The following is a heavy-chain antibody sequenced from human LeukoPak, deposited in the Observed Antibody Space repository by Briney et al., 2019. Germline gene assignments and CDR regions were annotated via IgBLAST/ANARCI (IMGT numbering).Heavy chain of an antibody. D-gene: IGHD2-15*01. CDR1: GFTFSSFA. J-gene: IGHJ6*03. CDR2: IWYDGSSR. CDR3: ARDHADCSGGRCHSISQHFYMDV. V-gene: IGHV3-33*01. Sequence: GGSLRLSCAASGFTFSSFAIHWVRQAPGKGLEWVAIIWYDGSSRYFADSVKGRFTVSRDNSKNTLYLQMNSLRAEDTAVYYCARDHADCSGGRCHSISQHFYMDVWGKGTTVTVSS.